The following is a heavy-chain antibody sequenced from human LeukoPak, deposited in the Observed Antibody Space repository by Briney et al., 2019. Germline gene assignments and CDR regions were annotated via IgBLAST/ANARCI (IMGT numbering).Heavy chain of an antibody. V-gene: IGHV3-53*01. Sequence: GGSLRLSCAASGFTVSSNYMSWVGQAPGKGLEWVSVIYSGGSTYYADSVKGRFTISRDNSKNTLYLQMNSLRAEDTAVYYCASPGATRNYYYGMDVWGQGTTVTVSS. CDR2: IYSGGST. CDR3: ASPGATRNYYYGMDV. D-gene: IGHD1-26*01. J-gene: IGHJ6*02. CDR1: GFTVSSNY.